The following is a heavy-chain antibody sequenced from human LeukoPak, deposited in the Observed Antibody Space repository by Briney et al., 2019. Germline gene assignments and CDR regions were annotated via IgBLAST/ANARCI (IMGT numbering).Heavy chain of an antibody. J-gene: IGHJ6*02. Sequence: PGGSPRLSCAASGFTFSSHAMHWARQAPGKGLEWVAVISYDGSNKYYADSVKGRFTISRDNSKNTLYLQMNSLRAEDTAVYYCARDNQKYYYGSGSYYYYYGMDVWGQGTTVTVSS. D-gene: IGHD3-10*01. CDR3: ARDNQKYYYGSGSYYYYYGMDV. V-gene: IGHV3-30-3*01. CDR1: GFTFSSHA. CDR2: ISYDGSNK.